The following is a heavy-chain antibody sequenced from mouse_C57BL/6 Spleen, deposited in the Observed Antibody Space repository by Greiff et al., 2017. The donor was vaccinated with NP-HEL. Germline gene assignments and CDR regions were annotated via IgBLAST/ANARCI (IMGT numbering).Heavy chain of an antibody. J-gene: IGHJ4*01. CDR1: GYAFTNYL. D-gene: IGHD2-1*01. CDR3: ARSGIYGNPHYYAMDY. CDR2: INPGSGGT. Sequence: QVQLQQSGAELVRPGTSVKVSCKASGYAFTNYLIEWVKQRPGQGLEWIGVINPGSGGTNYNEKFKGKATLNADKSSSTAYIQLSSLTSEDSAVYFCARSGIYGNPHYYAMDYWGQGTSVTVSS. V-gene: IGHV1-54*01.